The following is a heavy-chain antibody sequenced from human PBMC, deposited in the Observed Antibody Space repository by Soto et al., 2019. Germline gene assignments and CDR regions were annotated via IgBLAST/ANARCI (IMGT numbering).Heavy chain of an antibody. Sequence: EVQLVESGGGLVHPGGSLRLSCAASGFTFSDYSMNWVRQAPGKGLEWVSSLSGRGGNTYYADSVKGRFTISRANSENTLFLQMSSLRAEDTATYYCAKPGGVYWYFDLWGRGTLVTVSS. CDR2: LSGRGGNT. D-gene: IGHD3-3*01. CDR3: AKPGGVYWYFDL. CDR1: GFTFSDYS. V-gene: IGHV3-23*04. J-gene: IGHJ2*01.